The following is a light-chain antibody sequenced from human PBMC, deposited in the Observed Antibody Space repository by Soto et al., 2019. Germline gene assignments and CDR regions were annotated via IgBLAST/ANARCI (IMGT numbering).Light chain of an antibody. V-gene: IGKV3-11*01. Sequence: EIVLTQSPATLPLSPGERATLSCRASQTINNYLAWYQQKPGQAPRLLVYDASYRAIGIPARFSGSGSGTDSALTISSLEPEDFAVYYCQQRSDWPPRLTFGGGTKVEIK. J-gene: IGKJ4*01. CDR1: QTINNY. CDR2: DAS. CDR3: QQRSDWPPRLT.